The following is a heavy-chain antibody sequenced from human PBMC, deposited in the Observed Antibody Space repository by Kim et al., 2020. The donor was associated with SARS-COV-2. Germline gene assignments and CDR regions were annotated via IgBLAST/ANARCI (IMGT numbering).Heavy chain of an antibody. J-gene: IGHJ4*02. CDR3: AKGGVVVVNHHFDY. V-gene: IGHV3-23*01. D-gene: IGHD3-22*01. Sequence: ADSVKGRFTISRDNSKNTLYLQMNSLRAEDTAVYYCAKGGVVVVNHHFDYWGQGTLVTVSS.